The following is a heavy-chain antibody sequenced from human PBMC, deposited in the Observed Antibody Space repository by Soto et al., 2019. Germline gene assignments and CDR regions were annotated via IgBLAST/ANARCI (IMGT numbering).Heavy chain of an antibody. V-gene: IGHV3-11*01. CDR2: ISSSGSTI. Sequence: GGSLRLSCAASGFTFSDYDRSWIRQAPGKGLEWVSYISSSGSTIYYADSVKGRFTISRDNSKNTLYLQMNSLRAEDTALYYCAKAMSTPSRPRNYFDYWGQGTLVTVSS. D-gene: IGHD6-6*01. CDR3: AKAMSTPSRPRNYFDY. J-gene: IGHJ4*02. CDR1: GFTFSDYD.